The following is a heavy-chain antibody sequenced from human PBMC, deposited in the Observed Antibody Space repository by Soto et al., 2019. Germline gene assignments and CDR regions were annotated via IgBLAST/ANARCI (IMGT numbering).Heavy chain of an antibody. CDR3: AKAIYGGFTY. D-gene: IGHD3-10*01. J-gene: IGHJ4*02. Sequence: EVRLLESGGGLVQPGGSLRLSCAASGFTFSVYAMSWVRQAPGKGLEWVSGISGSGDSTHYADSVKGRFTVSRDNSKSMLYLQTNSLGAEDTAIYYCAKAIYGGFTYWGQGTLVTVSS. V-gene: IGHV3-23*01. CDR1: GFTFSVYA. CDR2: ISGSGDST.